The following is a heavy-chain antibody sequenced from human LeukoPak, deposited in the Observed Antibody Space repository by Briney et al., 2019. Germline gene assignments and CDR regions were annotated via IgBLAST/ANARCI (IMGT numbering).Heavy chain of an antibody. CDR3: AKERTGGWPFDC. D-gene: IGHD6-19*01. CDR1: GFTFSRHW. V-gene: IGHV3-74*01. CDR2: LSPDGSAT. Sequence: GGSLRLSCAASGFTFSRHWMHWVRQSPGKGLMWVSHLSPDGSATNYADSVKGRFTISRDNSKNTLYVQMNSLRADDTAVYYCAKERTGGWPFDCWGQGTLVTVSS. J-gene: IGHJ4*02.